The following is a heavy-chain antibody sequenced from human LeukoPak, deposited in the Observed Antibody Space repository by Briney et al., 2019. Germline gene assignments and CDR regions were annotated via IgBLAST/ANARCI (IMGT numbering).Heavy chain of an antibody. V-gene: IGHV4-61*02. CDR3: ARETSGGWLQSPSYYYYYYMDV. Sequence: PSETLSLTCTVSGGSISSGSDYWSWIRQPAGKGLEWIGRIYTSGRTNYNPPLKSRVTISVDTSKNQFSLKLSSVTAADTAVYYCARETSGGWLQSPSYYYYYYMDVWGKGTTVTVSS. CDR1: GGSISSGSDY. J-gene: IGHJ6*03. D-gene: IGHD5-24*01. CDR2: IYTSGRT.